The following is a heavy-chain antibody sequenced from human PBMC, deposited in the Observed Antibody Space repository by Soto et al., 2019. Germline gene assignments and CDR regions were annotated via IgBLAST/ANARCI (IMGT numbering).Heavy chain of an antibody. J-gene: IGHJ4*02. CDR3: ARASVGAYYGSGSYYHYYFDY. Sequence: GGSLRLSCAASGFTVSSNYMSWVRQAPGKGLEWVSVIYSGGSTYYADSWKGRFTISRDNSKNRLYLQMNSLRAEDTAVYYCARASVGAYYGSGSYYHYYFDYWGQGTLVTVSS. CDR2: IYSGGST. V-gene: IGHV3-66*01. CDR1: GFTVSSNY. D-gene: IGHD3-10*01.